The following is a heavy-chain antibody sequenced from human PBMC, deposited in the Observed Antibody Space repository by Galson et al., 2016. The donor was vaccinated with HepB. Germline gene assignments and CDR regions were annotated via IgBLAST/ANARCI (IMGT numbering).Heavy chain of an antibody. CDR1: GYMFISYG. Sequence: SVKVSCKAPGYMFISYGISWVRQAPGQGLEWMGWISTFNGKTDFARKFQGRVTMTTDTSTNTALMDLRSLRSDDTAVYYCARGVGGVGDYSEGYYYHYYMDVWGTGTTVTVTS. D-gene: IGHD3-16*01. CDR2: ISTFNGKT. J-gene: IGHJ6*03. V-gene: IGHV1-18*04. CDR3: ARGVGGVGDYSEGYYYHYYMDV.